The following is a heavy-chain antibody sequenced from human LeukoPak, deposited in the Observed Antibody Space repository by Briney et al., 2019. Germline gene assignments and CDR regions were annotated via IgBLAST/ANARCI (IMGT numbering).Heavy chain of an antibody. J-gene: IGHJ6*02. CDR3: ARWPPAYCGSDCYSRYYYYGMDV. CDR1: GFTFSSYE. V-gene: IGHV3-48*03. Sequence: PGGSLRLSCAASGFTFSSYEMNWVRQAPGKGLEWVSYISSSGRTIYYADSVKGRFTISRDNAKNSLYLQMNSLRAEETAVYYCARWPPAYCGSDCYSRYYYYGMDVWGQGTTVTVSS. CDR2: ISSSGRTI. D-gene: IGHD2-21*02.